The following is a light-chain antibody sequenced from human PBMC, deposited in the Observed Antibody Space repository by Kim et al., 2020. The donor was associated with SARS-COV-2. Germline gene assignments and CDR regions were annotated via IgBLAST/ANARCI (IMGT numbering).Light chain of an antibody. Sequence: DIQMTQSPSSLSASVGDRVTITCRASQGISNYLAWYQQKPGKVPKLLIYAASTLRSGVPSRFSGSGSGTDFTLTTSSLQPEDVATYYCQKYNSAPWTFGQGTKVDIK. CDR3: QKYNSAPWT. J-gene: IGKJ1*01. CDR2: AAS. CDR1: QGISNY. V-gene: IGKV1-27*01.